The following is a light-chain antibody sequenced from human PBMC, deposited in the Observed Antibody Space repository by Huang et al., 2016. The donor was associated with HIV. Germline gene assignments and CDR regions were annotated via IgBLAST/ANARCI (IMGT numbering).Light chain of an antibody. CDR2: GAS. V-gene: IGKV3-20*01. Sequence: EIVLTQSPGTLSLSPGERATLSCRASQSVSSSYLAWYQQQPGQAPGLLIYGASSRATGIPDRFSGSGSGTDFTLTISRLEPEDFAVYYCQQYGSSRTFGQGTKVEIK. J-gene: IGKJ1*01. CDR1: QSVSSSY. CDR3: QQYGSSRT.